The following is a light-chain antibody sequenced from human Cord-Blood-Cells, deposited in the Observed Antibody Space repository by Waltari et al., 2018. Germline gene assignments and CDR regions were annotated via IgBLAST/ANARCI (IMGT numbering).Light chain of an antibody. V-gene: IGKV4-1*01. CDR2: WAS. J-gene: IGKJ1*01. CDR3: QQYYSTPPT. CDR1: QSVLYNSNNKNY. Sequence: DIVMTQSPDSLSVSLGERATINCKSRQSVLYNSNNKNYLAWYQQKQGQPPKLLIYWASTRESGVPDRFSGSGSGTDFTLTISSLQAEYVAVYYCQQYYSTPPTFGQGTKVEIK.